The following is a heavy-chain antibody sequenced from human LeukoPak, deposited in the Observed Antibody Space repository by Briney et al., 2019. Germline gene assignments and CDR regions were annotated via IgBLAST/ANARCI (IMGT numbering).Heavy chain of an antibody. Sequence: SETLSLTCTVSGGSISSYYWSRIRQPPGKGLEWIGYIYYSGSTNYNPSLKSRVTISVDTSKNQFSLKLSSVTAADTAVYYCAIAERWLQLIDYWGQGTLVTVSS. V-gene: IGHV4-59*01. CDR2: IYYSGST. CDR3: AIAERWLQLIDY. J-gene: IGHJ4*02. CDR1: GGSISSYY. D-gene: IGHD5-24*01.